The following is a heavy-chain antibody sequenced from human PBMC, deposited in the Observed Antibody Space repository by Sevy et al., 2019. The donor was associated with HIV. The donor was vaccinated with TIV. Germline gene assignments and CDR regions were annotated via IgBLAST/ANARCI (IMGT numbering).Heavy chain of an antibody. V-gene: IGHV3-30*18. CDR2: ISGDGSST. J-gene: IGHJ4*02. CDR1: GLTFSTYG. Sequence: GGSLRLSCAASGLTFSTYGMHWVRQAPGKGLEWVALISGDGSSTYYAGSVTGRFTISRDNSKNTLYLQMNRLRADDTAMYYCAKTYADTNMDLYYYDSWGQGTLVTVSS. D-gene: IGHD2-8*01. CDR3: AKTYADTNMDLYYYDS.